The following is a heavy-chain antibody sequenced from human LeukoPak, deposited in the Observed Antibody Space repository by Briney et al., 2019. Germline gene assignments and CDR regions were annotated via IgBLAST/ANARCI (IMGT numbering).Heavy chain of an antibody. CDR1: GFSLSTYA. Sequence: GGSLRLSCAASGFSLSTYALSWVRQAPGEGLEWDAAISGSGDKTYHADSVKGRFTISKDNSENRLSLQMDSLRAEDTAVYFCAKDTTAWWYHRAYMNVWGKGTTVTVSS. V-gene: IGHV3-23*01. J-gene: IGHJ6*03. CDR3: AKDTTAWWYHRAYMNV. D-gene: IGHD2-15*01. CDR2: ISGSGDKT.